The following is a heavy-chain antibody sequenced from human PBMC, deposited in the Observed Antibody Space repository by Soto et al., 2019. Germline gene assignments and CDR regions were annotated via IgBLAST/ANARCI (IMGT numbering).Heavy chain of an antibody. V-gene: IGHV4-61*01. CDR1: GGSVSSGRYY. J-gene: IGHJ3*02. CDR2: FYYIGST. D-gene: IGHD3-16*01. CDR3: ASEPSGGGAFDI. Sequence: QVQLQESGPGLVKPSETLSLTCTVSGGSVSSGRYYWTWIRQPPGKGLEWIGFFYYIGSTNYNPSLKSRXXIXVXXSKNQFSLKLSSVTAADTAVYYCASEPSGGGAFDIWGQGTMVTVSS.